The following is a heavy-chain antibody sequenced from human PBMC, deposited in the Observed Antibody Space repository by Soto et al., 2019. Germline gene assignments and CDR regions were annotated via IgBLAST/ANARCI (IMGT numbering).Heavy chain of an antibody. V-gene: IGHV1-69*12. CDR1: GGNFSSYG. CDR2: IIPIFGTA. J-gene: IGHJ6*02. Sequence: QVQLVQSGAEVKKPGSSVKVSFKASGGNFSSYGISWVREAPGQGIEWMGGIIPIFGTANYAQKFQGRVTITADESTSTAYMELSSLRFEDTAVYYCARDGRPYGMDVWGQGTTVTVSS. CDR3: ARDGRPYGMDV.